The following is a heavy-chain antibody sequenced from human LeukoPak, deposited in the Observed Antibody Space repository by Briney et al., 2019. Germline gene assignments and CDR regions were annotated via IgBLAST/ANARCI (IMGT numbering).Heavy chain of an antibody. D-gene: IGHD6-19*01. CDR1: GFTVSSNY. CDR2: ISSGGST. J-gene: IGHJ4*02. CDR3: VRYTSGSFY. Sequence: SGGSLRLSCGASGFTVSSNYMPWVRQAPGKGLEWVSVISSGGSTYYADSVKGRFTISRDNPKNTLYLQMNSLRAEDTAVYYCVRYTSGSFYWGQGTLVTVSS. V-gene: IGHV3-66*01.